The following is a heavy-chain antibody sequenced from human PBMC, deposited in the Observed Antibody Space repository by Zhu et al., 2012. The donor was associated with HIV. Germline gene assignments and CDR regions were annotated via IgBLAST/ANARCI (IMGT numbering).Heavy chain of an antibody. V-gene: IGHV4-34*01. CDR3: ARSSSGYPVDY. J-gene: IGHJ4*02. CDR1: GGSFSGYY. Sequence: QVQLQQWGAGLLKPSETLSLTCAVYGGSFSGYYWSWIRQPPGKGLEWIGEINHSGGTNYNPSLKSRVTISVDTSKNQFSLKLSSVTAADTAVYYCARSSSGYPVDYWGQGTLVTVSS. CDR2: INHSGGT. D-gene: IGHD6-19*01.